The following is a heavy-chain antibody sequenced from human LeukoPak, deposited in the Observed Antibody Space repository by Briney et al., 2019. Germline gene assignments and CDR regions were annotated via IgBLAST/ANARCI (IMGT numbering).Heavy chain of an antibody. CDR3: AVDTAMVHLRYFDY. D-gene: IGHD5-18*01. CDR2: IIPIFGTA. V-gene: IGHV1-69*06. Sequence: APVKASCKASGGTFSSYAISRVRQAPGQGLEWMGGIIPIFGTANYAQKFQGRVTITADKSTSTAYMELSSLRSEDTAVYYCAVDTAMVHLRYFDYWGQGTLVTVSS. CDR1: GGTFSSYA. J-gene: IGHJ4*02.